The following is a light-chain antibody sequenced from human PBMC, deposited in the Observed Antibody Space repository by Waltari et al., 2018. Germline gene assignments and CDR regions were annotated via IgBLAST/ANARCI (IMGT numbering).Light chain of an antibody. V-gene: IGKV1-39*01. Sequence: DIQMTQPPSSLSASVGDRVPITCRASQSISSYLNWYQQKPGKAPKLLIYAASSLQSGVPSRFSGSGSGTDFTLTINSLQPEDFATYYCQQSSSTPPFTFGPGTKVDIK. CDR1: QSISSY. CDR3: QQSSSTPPFT. CDR2: AAS. J-gene: IGKJ3*01.